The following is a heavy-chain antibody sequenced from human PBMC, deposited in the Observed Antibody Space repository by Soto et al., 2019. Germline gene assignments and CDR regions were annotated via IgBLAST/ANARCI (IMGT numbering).Heavy chain of an antibody. CDR3: AITQPRNYYYGMDV. CDR1: GGTFSSYA. D-gene: IGHD3-16*01. V-gene: IGHV1-69*12. J-gene: IGHJ6*02. Sequence: QVQLVQSGAEVKKPGSLVKVSCEASGGTFSSYAISWVRQAPGQGLEWMGGIIPIFGTPDYAQKFQGRVTITADESTSTAYMELSSLRSEDTAVYYCAITQPRNYYYGMDVWGQGTTVTVAS. CDR2: IIPIFGTP.